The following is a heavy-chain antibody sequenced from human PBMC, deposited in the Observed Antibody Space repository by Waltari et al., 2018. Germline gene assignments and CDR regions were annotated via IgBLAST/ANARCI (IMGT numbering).Heavy chain of an antibody. CDR1: GFTFTAYW. V-gene: IGHV3-7*01. Sequence: EVHLVESGGGLVQPGGSLRLSCAASGFTFTAYWMSWVRQAPGKGPEWGANIHKDGSEKNYVDYVKGRFTISRDNAKDSVYLQMNSLRADDTAMYYCVRDHWGPDYWGQGTLVTVSS. J-gene: IGHJ4*02. D-gene: IGHD7-27*01. CDR2: IHKDGSEK. CDR3: VRDHWGPDY.